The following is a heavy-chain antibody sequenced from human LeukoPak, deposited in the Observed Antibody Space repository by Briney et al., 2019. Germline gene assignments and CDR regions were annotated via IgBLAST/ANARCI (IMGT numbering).Heavy chain of an antibody. CDR2: FDPEDGET. CDR1: GYTLTELS. Sequence: ASVKVSCKVSGYTLTELSMHWVRQAPGKGLEWMGGFDPEDGETIYAQKFQGRVTMTEDTSSDTAYMELSSLRSGDTAVYYCATSEDSLYVSFDYWGQGTLVTVSS. D-gene: IGHD3-16*01. J-gene: IGHJ4*02. CDR3: ATSEDSLYVSFDY. V-gene: IGHV1-24*01.